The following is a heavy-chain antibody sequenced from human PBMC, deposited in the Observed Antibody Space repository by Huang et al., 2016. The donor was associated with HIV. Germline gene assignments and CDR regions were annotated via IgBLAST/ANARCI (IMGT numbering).Heavy chain of an antibody. Sequence: EVQLLESGGGLVRPGGSLRLSCAASGVTFSRSAMSWVRQAPGKGLEGVSVMSSNGETSEDTDSGKGRFTISRDNSKNTVSMQMHSLRVEDTAVYYCAKGRATILDRLDSWGQGTLVTVSS. J-gene: IGHJ4*02. CDR3: AKGRATILDRLDS. CDR1: GVTFSRSA. D-gene: IGHD3-3*01. CDR2: MSSNGETS. V-gene: IGHV3-23*01.